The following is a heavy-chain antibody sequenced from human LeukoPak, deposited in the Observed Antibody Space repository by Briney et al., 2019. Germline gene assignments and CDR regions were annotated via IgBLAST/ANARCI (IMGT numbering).Heavy chain of an antibody. D-gene: IGHD3-22*01. V-gene: IGHV4-39*01. CDR2: IYYSGRT. J-gene: IGHJ1*01. CDR1: GDSVSRCDSY. Sequence: PSETLSLTCSVSGDSVSRCDSYWDWIRQPPGKGLEWIGTIYYSGRTYYSPSLKSRVTMSVDPPNNQFSLNLRSVTAADTALYYCARRRYYDGSGYLEWGQGTLLSVSS. CDR3: ARRRYYDGSGYLE.